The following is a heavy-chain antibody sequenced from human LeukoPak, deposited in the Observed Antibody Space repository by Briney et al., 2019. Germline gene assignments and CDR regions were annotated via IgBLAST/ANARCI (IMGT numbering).Heavy chain of an antibody. V-gene: IGHV3-7*01. Sequence: GGSLRLSCAASGFTFSNNAMHWVRQAPGKGLEWVANIKQDGSEKYYVDSVKGRFTISRDNAKNSIYLQMNSPRAEDTAVYYCTRLAYYFDNWGQGALVTVSS. CDR2: IKQDGSEK. J-gene: IGHJ4*02. D-gene: IGHD3-3*02. CDR3: TRLAYYFDN. CDR1: GFTFSNNA.